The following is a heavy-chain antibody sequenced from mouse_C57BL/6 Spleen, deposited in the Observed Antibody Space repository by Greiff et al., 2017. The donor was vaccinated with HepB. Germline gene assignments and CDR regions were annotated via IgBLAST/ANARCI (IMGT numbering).Heavy chain of an antibody. Sequence: VKLQESGPELVKPGASVKISCKASGYAFSSSWMNWVKQRPGKGLEWIGRIYPGDGDTNYNGKFKGKATLTADKSFSTAYMQLSSLTSEDSAVYFCLRYRDYWGQGTTLTVSS. J-gene: IGHJ2*01. CDR1: GYAFSSSW. V-gene: IGHV1-82*01. CDR2: IYPGDGDT. CDR3: LRYRDY. D-gene: IGHD1-1*01.